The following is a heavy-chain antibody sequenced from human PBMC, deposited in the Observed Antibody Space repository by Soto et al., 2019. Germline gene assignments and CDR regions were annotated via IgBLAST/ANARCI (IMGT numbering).Heavy chain of an antibody. CDR1: GFTFSTYD. CDR2: IGGAGDP. J-gene: IGHJ4*02. V-gene: IGHV3-13*05. Sequence: EVQLVESGGGLEQPGGSLRLSCAASGFTFSTYDIHWVRLAPGKGLEWVSTIGGAGDPSYAASVKGRFTISRENGKNSLYLQMNSLRAEDSAVYYCARGSRDSYPGSRIFDLWGRGTRVTVSS. CDR3: ARGSRDSYPGSRIFDL. D-gene: IGHD3-10*01.